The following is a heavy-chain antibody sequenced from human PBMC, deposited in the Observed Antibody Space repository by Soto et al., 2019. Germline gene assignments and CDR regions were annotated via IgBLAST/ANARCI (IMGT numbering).Heavy chain of an antibody. D-gene: IGHD3-9*01. V-gene: IGHV3-33*01. Sequence: QMQLVESGGDVVQPGRSLRLSCAASGFSFNIYGMHWVRQAPDKGLEWVALIWSDGSKEYYAESVRGRFTISRDNSINTLYLEMNSLGAEDTAVYYCARGPYFSWNLDVWGRGTLVTVSS. CDR1: GFSFNIYG. CDR3: ARGPYFSWNLDV. CDR2: IWSDGSKE. J-gene: IGHJ2*01.